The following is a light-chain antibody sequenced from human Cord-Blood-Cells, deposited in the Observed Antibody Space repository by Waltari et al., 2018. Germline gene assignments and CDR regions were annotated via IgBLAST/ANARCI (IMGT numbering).Light chain of an antibody. Sequence: EIVMTQSPATLSVSPGERAHLSCRASQSVSSNLAWYQQKPGQAPRLLIYGASTRATGIPARFSGSGSGTEFTLTISSLQSEDFAVYYCQQYNNWPFTFGPGTKVDIK. V-gene: IGKV3-15*01. CDR1: QSVSSN. CDR2: GAS. J-gene: IGKJ3*01. CDR3: QQYNNWPFT.